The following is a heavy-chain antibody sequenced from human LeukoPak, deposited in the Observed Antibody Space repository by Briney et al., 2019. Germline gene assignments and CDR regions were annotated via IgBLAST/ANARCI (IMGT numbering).Heavy chain of an antibody. CDR1: GFTFSSYG. V-gene: IGHV3-30*18. D-gene: IGHD6-19*01. CDR2: ISYDGSNK. CDR3: AKAAVAVYYYYYGMDV. Sequence: GGSLRLSCAASGFTFSSYGMHWVRQAPGKGLEWVAVISYDGSNKYYADSVKGRFTISRNNSKNTLYLQMNGLRAEDTAVYYCAKAAVAVYYYYYGMDVWGQGTTVTVSS. J-gene: IGHJ6*02.